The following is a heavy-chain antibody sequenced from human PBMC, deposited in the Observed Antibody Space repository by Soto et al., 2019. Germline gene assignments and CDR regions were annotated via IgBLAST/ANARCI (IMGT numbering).Heavy chain of an antibody. D-gene: IGHD5-12*01. Sequence: QLRLQESGSGVVRTSETLSLTCTVSGGSITHGGFSWSWLRQSPGECLEWVGYIGHLENTYFHPTFKSRLTMLIERSKNQFSLNLSSVNAADRAVYYSARGGGNDPFDSWGQGVLVSVSS. J-gene: IGHJ4*02. CDR2: IGHLENT. CDR3: ARGGGNDPFDS. V-gene: IGHV4-30-2*06. CDR1: GGSITHGGFS.